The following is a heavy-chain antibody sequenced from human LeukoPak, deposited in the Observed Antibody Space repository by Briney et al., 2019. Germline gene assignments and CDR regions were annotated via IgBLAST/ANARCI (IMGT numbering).Heavy chain of an antibody. Sequence: SETLSLTCTVSGGSISSGSYYWSWIRQPAGKGLEWIGRIYTGGSTNYNPSLKSRVTISVDTSKNQFSLKLSSVTAADTAVYYCARDRYSGVYYYYYMDVWGKGTTVTISS. CDR3: ARDRYSGVYYYYYMDV. CDR2: IYTGGST. D-gene: IGHD1-1*01. J-gene: IGHJ6*03. CDR1: GGSISSGSYY. V-gene: IGHV4-61*02.